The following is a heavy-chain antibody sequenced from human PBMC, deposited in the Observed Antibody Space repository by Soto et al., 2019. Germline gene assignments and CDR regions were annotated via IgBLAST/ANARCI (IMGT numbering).Heavy chain of an antibody. Sequence: QVQVVQSGDEVKKPGSSVKVFCKASGGTLSSYAISWVRQAPGQGLEWMGGIIPIFVTANYAQKFQGRVTITADEYTSTAYMELSSLRSEDTAEYYCASTSTTVHSFEYWGQGTLVSVTS. CDR3: ASTSTTVHSFEY. V-gene: IGHV1-69*01. D-gene: IGHD1-1*01. J-gene: IGHJ4*02. CDR2: IIPIFVTA. CDR1: GGTLSSYA.